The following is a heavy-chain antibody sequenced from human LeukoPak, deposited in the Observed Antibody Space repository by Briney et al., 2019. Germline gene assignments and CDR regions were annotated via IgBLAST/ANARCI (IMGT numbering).Heavy chain of an antibody. V-gene: IGHV1-69*05. J-gene: IGHJ5*02. D-gene: IGHD1-26*01. CDR3: ARVGGGSYFGWFDP. Sequence: ASVKVSCKASRGTFSSYAISWVRQAPGQGLEWMGGIIPIFGTANYAQKFQGRVTITTVESTSTAYMELSSLRSEDTAVYYCARVGGGSYFGWFDPWGQGTLVTVSS. CDR2: IIPIFGTA. CDR1: RGTFSSYA.